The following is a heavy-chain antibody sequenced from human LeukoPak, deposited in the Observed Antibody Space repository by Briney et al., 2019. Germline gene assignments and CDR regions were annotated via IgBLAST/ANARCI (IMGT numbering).Heavy chain of an antibody. CDR3: ASGRMDWFDP. CDR1: GGSISSGGYY. CDR2: IYYSGST. J-gene: IGHJ5*02. Sequence: SQTLSLTCTVSGGSISSGGYYWSWIRQHPGKGLEWIGYIYYSGSTYYNPSLKSRVTISPDTSKNQFSLKLSSVTAADTAVYYCASGRMDWFDPWGQGTLVTVSS. V-gene: IGHV4-31*03. D-gene: IGHD1-14*01.